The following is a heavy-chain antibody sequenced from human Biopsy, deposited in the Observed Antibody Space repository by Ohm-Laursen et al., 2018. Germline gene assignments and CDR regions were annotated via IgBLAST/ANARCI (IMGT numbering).Heavy chain of an antibody. D-gene: IGHD2-15*01. CDR2: INQDGSEK. V-gene: IGHV3-7*01. CDR1: GFTFSTYW. CDR3: ASAHQYCSATTCSGGSDF. J-gene: IGHJ4*02. Sequence: SLRLSCTASGFTFSTYWMTWVRQAPGKGLEWVANINQDGSEKYYVDSAKGLFTISRDNAKDSLDLQMSSLRVEDTALYYCASAHQYCSATTCSGGSDFWGQGTLVTVSS.